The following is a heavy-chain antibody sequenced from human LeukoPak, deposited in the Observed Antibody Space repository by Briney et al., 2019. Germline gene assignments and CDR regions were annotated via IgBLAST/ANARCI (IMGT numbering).Heavy chain of an antibody. CDR1: GGSFSGYY. CDR3: ARGRPCSSTSCWTSGYYYMDV. D-gene: IGHD2-2*01. CDR2: INHSGST. J-gene: IGHJ6*03. V-gene: IGHV4-34*01. Sequence: SETLPLTCAVYGGSFSGYYWSWIRQPPGKGLEWIGEINHSGSTNYNPSLKSRVTISVDTSKNQFSLKLSSVTAADTAVYYCARGRPCSSTSCWTSGYYYMDVWGKGTTVTVSS.